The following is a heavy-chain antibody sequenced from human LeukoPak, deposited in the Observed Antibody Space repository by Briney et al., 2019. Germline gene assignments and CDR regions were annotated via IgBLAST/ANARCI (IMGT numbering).Heavy chain of an antibody. D-gene: IGHD3-9*01. Sequence: ASVKVSCKASGYTFTSYDIYWVRQATGQGLEWMGWMNPNSGNTGYAQKFQGRVTMTRNTSISTAYMELSSLRSEDTAVYYCARGPDRLRCFDWLLFWGQGTLVTVSS. CDR1: GYTFTSYD. V-gene: IGHV1-8*01. CDR3: ARGPDRLRCFDWLLF. CDR2: MNPNSGNT. J-gene: IGHJ4*02.